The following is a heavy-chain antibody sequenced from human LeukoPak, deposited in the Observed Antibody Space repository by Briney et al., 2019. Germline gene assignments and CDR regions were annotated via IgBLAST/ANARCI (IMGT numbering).Heavy chain of an antibody. CDR1: GFTFSSYG. CDR2: IRYDGSNK. J-gene: IGHJ3*02. D-gene: IGHD3-22*01. Sequence: PGGSLRLSCAASGFTFSSYGMHWVRQAPGKGLEWVAFIRYDGSNKYYADSVKGRFTISRDNSKNTLYLQMNSLRAEDTAVYYCARDYLHYDSSGYYLDIWGQGTMVTVSS. V-gene: IGHV3-30*02. CDR3: ARDYLHYDSSGYYLDI.